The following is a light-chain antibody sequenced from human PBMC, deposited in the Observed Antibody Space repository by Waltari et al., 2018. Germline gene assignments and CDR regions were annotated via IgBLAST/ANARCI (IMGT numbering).Light chain of an antibody. CDR2: RAS. J-gene: IGKJ4*01. Sequence: DIQLTQSPSTLPASVGDRVTITCRASQSVSNWLAWYQQKPGKAPKLLIYRASILESGVPSRFSGSGSGTEFTLTISSLQPEDFATYFCQHYNSYPLTSGGGTKVDI. CDR1: QSVSNW. V-gene: IGKV1-5*03. CDR3: QHYNSYPLT.